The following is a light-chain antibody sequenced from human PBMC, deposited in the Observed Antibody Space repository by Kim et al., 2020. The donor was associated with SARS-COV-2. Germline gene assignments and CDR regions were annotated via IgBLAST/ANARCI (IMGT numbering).Light chain of an antibody. V-gene: IGLV2-18*02. CDR1: SSDVGSYNR. Sequence: GQSVTISCTGTSSDVGSYNRVSWYQQPPGTAPKLMIYEVSNRPSGVPDRFSGSKSGNTASLTISGLQAEDEADYYCSSYTSSSPLVFGGGTQLTVL. J-gene: IGLJ2*01. CDR3: SSYTSSSPLV. CDR2: EVS.